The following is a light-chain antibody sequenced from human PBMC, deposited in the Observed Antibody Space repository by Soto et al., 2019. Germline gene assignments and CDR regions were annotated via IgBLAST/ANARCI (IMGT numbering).Light chain of an antibody. V-gene: IGLV2-23*02. CDR1: SSDVGIYNL. CDR2: EVS. Sequence: QSALTQPASVSGSPGQSITISCTGTSSDVGIYNLVSWYQQHPAKAPKLMIYEVSERPSGVSNRFSGSKSGDTASLTISGLQAEDEADYYCCSYAGSTTYGFGTGTKLTVL. CDR3: CSYAGSTTYG. J-gene: IGLJ1*01.